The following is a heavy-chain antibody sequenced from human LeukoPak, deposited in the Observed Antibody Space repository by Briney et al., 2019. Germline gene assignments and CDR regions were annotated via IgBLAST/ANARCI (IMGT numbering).Heavy chain of an antibody. Sequence: SETLSLTCAVYGGSFSGYYWGWIRQPPGKGPEWIGSIYYGGSTYYNPSLKSRVTISVDTSMNQFSLKLSFVTTADTAVYYCARALGYCSGGSCTRGYNWFDPWGQGTLVTVPS. J-gene: IGHJ5*02. CDR3: ARALGYCSGGSCTRGYNWFDP. V-gene: IGHV4-39*01. D-gene: IGHD2-15*01. CDR2: IYYGGST. CDR1: GGSFSGYY.